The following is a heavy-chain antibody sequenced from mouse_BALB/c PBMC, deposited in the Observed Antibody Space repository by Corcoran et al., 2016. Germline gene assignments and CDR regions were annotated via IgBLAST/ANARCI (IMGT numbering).Heavy chain of an antibody. Sequence: DVQLQESGPGLVKPSQSLSLTCSVTGYSITCGYYWNWIRQFPGNKLEWMGYISYDGSNNYNPSLKNRISITRDTSKNQFFLKLNSVTTEDTATYYCARGLGRYYFDYWGQGTTLTVSS. V-gene: IGHV3-6*02. D-gene: IGHD4-1*01. CDR1: GYSITCGYY. J-gene: IGHJ2*01. CDR2: ISYDGSN. CDR3: ARGLGRYYFDY.